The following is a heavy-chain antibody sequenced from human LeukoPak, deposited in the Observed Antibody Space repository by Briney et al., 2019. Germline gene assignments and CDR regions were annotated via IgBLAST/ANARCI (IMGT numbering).Heavy chain of an antibody. D-gene: IGHD4-11*01. CDR2: ISSSSSYI. Sequence: GGSLRLSCAASGFTFSCAMSWVRQAPGKGLEWVSSISSSSSYIYYADSVKGRFTISRDNAKNSLYLQMNSLRAEDTAVYYCARVTETYYFDYWGQGTLVTVSS. V-gene: IGHV3-21*01. CDR3: ARVTETYYFDY. J-gene: IGHJ4*02. CDR1: GFTFSCA.